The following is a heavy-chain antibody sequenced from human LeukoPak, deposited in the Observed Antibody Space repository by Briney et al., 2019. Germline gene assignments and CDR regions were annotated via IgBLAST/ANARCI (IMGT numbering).Heavy chain of an antibody. CDR3: ASLSPFYYYYMDV. CDR2: IYYSGST. Sequence: KTSETLSLTCTVSGGSISSSSYYWGWIRQPPGKGLEWIGSIYYSGSTYYNPSLKSRVTISVDTSKNQFSLKLSSVTAADTAVYYCASLSPFYYYYMDVWGKGTTVTVSS. CDR1: GGSISSSSYY. V-gene: IGHV4-39*01. J-gene: IGHJ6*03.